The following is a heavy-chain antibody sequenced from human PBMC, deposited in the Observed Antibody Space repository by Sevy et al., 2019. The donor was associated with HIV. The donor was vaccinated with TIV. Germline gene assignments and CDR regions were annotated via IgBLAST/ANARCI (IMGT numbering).Heavy chain of an antibody. CDR2: FDPEDGET. CDR1: GYTLIQIS. CDR3: AATKDYYESSGDPFDY. D-gene: IGHD3-22*01. J-gene: IGHJ4*02. V-gene: IGHV1-24*01. Sequence: ASVKVSCKVSGYTLIQISMHWVRQAPGRGLEWMGSFDPEDGETIYAQKFQGRLTMTEDTSTDTAYMEMGSLKSEDTAVYYCAATKDYYESSGDPFDYWGQGTLVTVSS.